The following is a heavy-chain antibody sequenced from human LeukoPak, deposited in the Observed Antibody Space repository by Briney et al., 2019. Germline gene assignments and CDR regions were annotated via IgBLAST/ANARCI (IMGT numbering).Heavy chain of an antibody. CDR2: IYYSGST. V-gene: IGHV4-30-4*01. Sequence: SETLSLTCTVSGGSISSGDHYWSWLRQPPGKGLEWIGYIYYSGSTYYNPSLKSRVTISVDTSKNQFSLKLSSVTAADTAVYYCARDRPLGYCSGGSCYGMDVWGQGTTVTVSS. CDR3: ARDRPLGYCSGGSCYGMDV. D-gene: IGHD2-15*01. CDR1: GGSISSGDHY. J-gene: IGHJ6*02.